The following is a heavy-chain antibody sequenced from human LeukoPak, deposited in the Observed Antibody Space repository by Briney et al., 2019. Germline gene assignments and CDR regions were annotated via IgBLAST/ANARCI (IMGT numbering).Heavy chain of an antibody. CDR1: EGTFSSYA. CDR2: IIPIFGTA. V-gene: IGHV1-69*13. J-gene: IGHJ6*03. Sequence: GASVKFSCKAAEGTFSSYAISWVRQAPGQGLEWMGGIIPIFGTANYPQKFQGRVTITADESTSTAYMELRSLRSEDTAVYYCAREGDIAAAGMGCYYYYMDVWGKGTTVTISS. D-gene: IGHD6-13*01. CDR3: AREGDIAAAGMGCYYYYMDV.